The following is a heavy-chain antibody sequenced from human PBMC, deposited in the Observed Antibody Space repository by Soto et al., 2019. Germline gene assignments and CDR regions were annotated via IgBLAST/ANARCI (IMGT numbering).Heavy chain of an antibody. V-gene: IGHV6-1*01. J-gene: IGHJ4*02. Sequence: PSQTLSLTCAISGDSVSSNSAAWDWIRQSPSRGLEWLGRTYYRSKWYNDYAVSVKSRITINPDTSKNQFSLQLNSVTPEDTAVYYCARGELLAKDIVVVPAAIFFGPFDYRGQGTLVTVSS. CDR1: GDSVSSNSAA. D-gene: IGHD2-2*01. CDR3: ARGELLAKDIVVVPAAIFFGPFDY. CDR2: TYYRSKWYN.